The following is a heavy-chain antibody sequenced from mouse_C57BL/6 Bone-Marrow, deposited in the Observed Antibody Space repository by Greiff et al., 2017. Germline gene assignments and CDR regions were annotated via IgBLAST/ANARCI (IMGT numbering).Heavy chain of an antibody. CDR1: GYTFTSYT. CDR2: INPSSGYT. V-gene: IGHV1-4*01. CDR3: AKWGSFAD. J-gene: IGHJ3*01. Sequence: QVQLQQSGAELARPGASVKMSCKASGYTFTSYTMHWVKQRPGQGLEWIGYINPSSGYTKSNQKFKDKATLTADKSSSTAYMQLSSLASEDSAVYYCAKWGSFADWGQGTLVTGSA.